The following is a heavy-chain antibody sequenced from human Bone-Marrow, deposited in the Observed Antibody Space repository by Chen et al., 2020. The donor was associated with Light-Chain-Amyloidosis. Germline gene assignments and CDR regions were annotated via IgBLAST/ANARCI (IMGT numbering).Heavy chain of an antibody. CDR2: IYHSGST. Sequence: QLQLQESGSGLVKPSQTLSLTCAVSGGSISSGGYSWSWIRQPPGKGLEWIGYIYHSGSTYYNPSLKSVVTISVDRSKNQFSLTLSSVTAADTAVYYCASSPLSFPLPPSFPPFDLCGRATLVTVSS. V-gene: IGHV4-30-2*01. J-gene: IGHJ2*01. CDR3: ASSPLSFPLPPSFPPFDL. CDR1: GGSISSGGYS.